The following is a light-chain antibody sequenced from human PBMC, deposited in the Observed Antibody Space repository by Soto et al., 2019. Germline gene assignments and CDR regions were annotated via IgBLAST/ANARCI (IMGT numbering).Light chain of an antibody. CDR1: QSLLHSNGYNY. J-gene: IGKJ2*02. V-gene: IGKV2-28*01. CDR2: LGS. Sequence: DIVMTQSPLSLPVTPGEPASISCRSSQSLLHSNGYNYLDWYLQKPGQSPQLLIYLGSNRASGVPDRFSGSGSGTDVTLKISRVEAEDVGVYYCMQALQTPPWTFGQGTKLEIK. CDR3: MQALQTPPWT.